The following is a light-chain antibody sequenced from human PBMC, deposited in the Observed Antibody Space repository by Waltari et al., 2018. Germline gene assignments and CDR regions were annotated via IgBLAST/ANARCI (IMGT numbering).Light chain of an antibody. J-gene: IGLJ2*01. V-gene: IGLV3-19*01. CDR1: SIRNNY. Sequence: SSELTQDPAVSVALGQTVRITCQGDSIRNNYAKWYQPKPGQAPVLVIYDKNNRPSGIPDRFSASSSGNTASLTITGAQAEDEADYYCNSRDTGGNHVVFGGGTKLTVL. CDR2: DKN. CDR3: NSRDTGGNHVV.